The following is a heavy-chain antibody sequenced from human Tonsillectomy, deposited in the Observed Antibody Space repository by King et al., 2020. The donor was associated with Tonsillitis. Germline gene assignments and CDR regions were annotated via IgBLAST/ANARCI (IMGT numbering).Heavy chain of an antibody. CDR2: ITPGGDST. J-gene: IGHJ3*01. CDR1: GYLFTNYY. D-gene: IGHD5-12*01. Sequence: HVQLVESGAEVKKPGASVNVSCKTSGYLFTNYYMHWVRQAPGQGLEWMGIITPGGDSTTYAQKFQGRVAMTRDPSTTTLYMELTGLTSEDTAVYFCAGETSGSYRAFDGWGQGTLVTVSS. CDR3: AGETSGSYRAFDG. V-gene: IGHV1-46*01.